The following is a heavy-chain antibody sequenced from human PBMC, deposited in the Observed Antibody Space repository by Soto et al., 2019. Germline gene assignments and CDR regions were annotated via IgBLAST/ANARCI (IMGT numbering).Heavy chain of an antibody. CDR3: ARPNCSSTSCTPYGMDV. Sequence: ASVKVSCKASGYTFTGYYMHWVRQAPGQGLEWMGWINPNSGGTNYAQKFQGRVTMTRDRSIRTAYMELSRLRSDDTAVYYCARPNCSSTSCTPYGMDVWGQGTTVTVSS. J-gene: IGHJ6*02. D-gene: IGHD2-2*01. CDR2: INPNSGGT. V-gene: IGHV1-2*02. CDR1: GYTFTGYY.